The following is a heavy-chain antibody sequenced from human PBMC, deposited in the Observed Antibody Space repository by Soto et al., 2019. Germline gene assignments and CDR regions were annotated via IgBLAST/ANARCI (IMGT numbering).Heavy chain of an antibody. Sequence: ASVKVSCKASGYTFTSYGISWVRQAPGQGLEWMGWISAYNGNTNYAQKLQGRVTMTTDTSTSTAYMELRSLRSDDTAVYYCARAWYRYCSGGSCSSGPDYWGQGTLVTVSS. CDR3: ARAWYRYCSGGSCSSGPDY. V-gene: IGHV1-18*01. CDR1: GYTFTSYG. D-gene: IGHD2-15*01. J-gene: IGHJ4*02. CDR2: ISAYNGNT.